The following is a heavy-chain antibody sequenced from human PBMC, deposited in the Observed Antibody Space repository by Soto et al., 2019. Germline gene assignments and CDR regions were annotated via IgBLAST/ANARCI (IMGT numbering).Heavy chain of an antibody. CDR3: ARALGYCSSTSCYSDI. D-gene: IGHD2-2*01. V-gene: IGHV1-18*01. J-gene: IGHJ3*02. CDR2: ISAYNGNT. CDR1: GYTFPSYG. Sequence: ASVKVSCKASGYTFPSYGISWVRQAPGQGLEWMGWISAYNGNTNYAQKLQGRVTMTTDTSTSTAYMELRSLRSDDTAVYYCARALGYCSSTSCYSDIWGQGTMVTVSS.